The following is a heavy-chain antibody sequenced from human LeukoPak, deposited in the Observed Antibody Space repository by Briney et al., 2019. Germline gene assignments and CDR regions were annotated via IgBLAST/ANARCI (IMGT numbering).Heavy chain of an antibody. CDR3: ARDLNVGVPASNDY. CDR1: GFTFSSYS. J-gene: IGHJ4*02. Sequence: GGSLRLSCAVSGFTFSSYSMNWVRQAPGKGLEWVSFFSSSGSYIYYADSVKGQFTISRDIAKNSLFLQMNSLRVEDTAVYYCARDLNVGVPASNDYWGQGTLVTVSS. CDR2: FSSSGSYI. D-gene: IGHD2-2*01. V-gene: IGHV3-21*01.